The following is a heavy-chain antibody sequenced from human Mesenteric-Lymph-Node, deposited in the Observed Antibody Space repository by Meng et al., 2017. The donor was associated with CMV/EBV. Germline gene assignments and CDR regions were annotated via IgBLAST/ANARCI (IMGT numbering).Heavy chain of an antibody. V-gene: IGHV3-7*01. Sequence: GESLKISCAASGFTFSRHWMSWVRQAPGKGLEWVANIKQDGSVMYYADSVKGRFTTARDNVKKSLSLQMRSLRAEDTAVYFCARHTNRDISTGYYPLYFDNWGQGTLVTVSS. CDR2: IKQDGSVM. CDR3: ARHTNRDISTGYYPLYFDN. CDR1: GFTFSRHW. D-gene: IGHD3-9*01. J-gene: IGHJ4*02.